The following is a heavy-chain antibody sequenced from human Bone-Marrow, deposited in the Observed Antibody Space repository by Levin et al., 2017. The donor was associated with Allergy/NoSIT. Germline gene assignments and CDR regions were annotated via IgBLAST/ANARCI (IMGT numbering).Heavy chain of an antibody. J-gene: IGHJ4*02. CDR1: GGTFSSYA. CDR2: IIPIFGTA. CDR3: ARDPNYYGSGSEGLRFDY. V-gene: IGHV1-69*01. D-gene: IGHD3-10*01. Sequence: KISCKASGGTFSSYAISWVRQAPGQGLEWMGGIIPIFGTANYAQKFQGRVTITADESTSTAYMELSSLRSEDTAVYYCARDPNYYGSGSEGLRFDYWGQGTLVTVSS.